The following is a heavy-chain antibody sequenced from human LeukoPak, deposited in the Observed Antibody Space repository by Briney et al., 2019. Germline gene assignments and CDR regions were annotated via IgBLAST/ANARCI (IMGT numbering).Heavy chain of an antibody. J-gene: IGHJ5*02. CDR3: ARDMFDIAAAQRRFDP. Sequence: ASVKVSCKASGYTFTSYGISWVRQAPGQGLEWMGWISAYNGNTNYAQKFQGRVTMTRDTSISTAYMELSRLRSDDTAVYYCARDMFDIAAAQRRFDPWGQGTLVTVSS. CDR1: GYTFTSYG. V-gene: IGHV1-18*01. CDR2: ISAYNGNT. D-gene: IGHD6-13*01.